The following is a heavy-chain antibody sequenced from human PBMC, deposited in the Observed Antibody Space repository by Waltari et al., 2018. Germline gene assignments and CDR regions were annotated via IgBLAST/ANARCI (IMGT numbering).Heavy chain of an antibody. CDR1: GGSISSGSYY. CDR3: AREISAAAGNLFGYYYYYGMDV. J-gene: IGHJ6*02. D-gene: IGHD6-13*01. V-gene: IGHV4-61*02. CDR2: IYTSGST. Sequence: QVQLQESGPGLVKPSQTLSLTCTVSGGSISSGSYYWSWIRQPAGKGLEWIGRIYTSGSTNYNPSLKSRVTISVDTSKNQFSLKLSSVTAADTAVYYCAREISAAAGNLFGYYYYYGMDVWGQGTTVTVSS.